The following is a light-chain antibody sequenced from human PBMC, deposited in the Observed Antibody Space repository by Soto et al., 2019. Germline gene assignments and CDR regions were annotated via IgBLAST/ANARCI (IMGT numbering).Light chain of an antibody. CDR1: MRISNY. J-gene: IGKJ4*01. CDR3: QQSHSTPLP. V-gene: IGKV1-39*01. Sequence: DIRVIQSPSSLSASVGDRVTITCRAKMRISNYLNWYQQKPGKAPKLLISGASTLQSGVPSRFSGSGSGADFTLTISSLQPDDSATYYCQQSHSTPLPFGGGTKLEIK. CDR2: GAS.